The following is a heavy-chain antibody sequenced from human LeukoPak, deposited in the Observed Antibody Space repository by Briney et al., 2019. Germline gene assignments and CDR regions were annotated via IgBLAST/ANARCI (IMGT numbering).Heavy chain of an antibody. CDR1: GGSISSGGYY. V-gene: IGHV4-61*08. Sequence: SSETLSLTCTVSGGSISSGGYYWSWIRQHPGKGLEWIGYIYYSGSTNYNPSLKSRVTISVDTSKNQFSLKLSSVTAADTAVYYCARRVELRPTHNWFDPWGQGTLVTVSS. D-gene: IGHD1-7*01. CDR2: IYYSGST. CDR3: ARRVELRPTHNWFDP. J-gene: IGHJ5*02.